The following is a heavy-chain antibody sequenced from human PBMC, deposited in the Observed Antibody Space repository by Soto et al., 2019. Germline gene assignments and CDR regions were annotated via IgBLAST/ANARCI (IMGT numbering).Heavy chain of an antibody. V-gene: IGHV3-23*01. CDR1: GFSFSIQA. CDR3: ATPDFRGRTGTT. CDR2: ISGSSDAT. Sequence: PXGSLRLSCAACGFSFSIQAVGWVRQAPGKGLEWVSLISGSSDATYYADSVKGRFTISRDNSRNTLYLQMNSLGAEDTAFYYSATPDFRGRTGTTWGQRALVTVSS. J-gene: IGHJ4*02. D-gene: IGHD1-1*01.